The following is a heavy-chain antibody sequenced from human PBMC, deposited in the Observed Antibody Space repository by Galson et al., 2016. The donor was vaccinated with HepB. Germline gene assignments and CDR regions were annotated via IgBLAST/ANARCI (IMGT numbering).Heavy chain of an antibody. D-gene: IGHD3-22*01. V-gene: IGHV1-58*01. Sequence: SVKVSCKASGFTFTSSAVQWVRQARGQRLEWIGWIVVGSGNTNYAQKFQERVTITRDMSTSTAYMELSSPRSEDTAVYYCAAMGHYYDSSGYIPWGQGTLVTVSS. CDR1: GFTFTSSA. J-gene: IGHJ5*02. CDR3: AAMGHYYDSSGYIP. CDR2: IVVGSGNT.